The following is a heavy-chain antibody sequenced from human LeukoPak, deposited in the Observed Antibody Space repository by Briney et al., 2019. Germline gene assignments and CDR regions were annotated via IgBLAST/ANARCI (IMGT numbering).Heavy chain of an antibody. CDR3: AKEGTAMASSYFDY. J-gene: IGHJ4*02. Sequence: PGGSLRLSCAASGFTFSSYGMQWVRQAPGKGLEWVAVISHDGTVQHYADSVKGRFTISRDNSDNTLYLQMNSLRDEDTAMYYCAKEGTAMASSYFDYWSQGTLITVSS. D-gene: IGHD5-18*01. V-gene: IGHV3-30*18. CDR1: GFTFSSYG. CDR2: ISHDGTVQ.